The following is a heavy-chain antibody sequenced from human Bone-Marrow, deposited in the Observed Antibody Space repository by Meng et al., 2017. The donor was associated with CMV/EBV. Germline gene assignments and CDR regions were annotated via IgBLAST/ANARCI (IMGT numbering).Heavy chain of an antibody. V-gene: IGHV4-34*01. CDR3: ARRSRHNSGWYIDY. D-gene: IGHD6-19*01. CDR2: INHDGNT. J-gene: IGHJ4*02. Sequence: CAGYGGSFSDYYWTWIRQPPGKGLEWIGEINHDGNTNYRSSLKSRITISVDTSKNQFSLKVNSVTAADTAKYYCARRSRHNSGWYIDYWSQGTLVTVSS. CDR1: GGSFSDYY.